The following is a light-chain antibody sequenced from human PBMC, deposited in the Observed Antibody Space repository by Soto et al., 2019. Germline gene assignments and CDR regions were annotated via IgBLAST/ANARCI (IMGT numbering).Light chain of an antibody. CDR2: AAS. CDR1: QSIGTY. J-gene: IGKJ1*01. V-gene: IGKV1-39*01. CDR3: QQGYSTPWT. Sequence: DSQMTRSPCSVSASVGGRVTTTCRASQSIGTYLHWYQQKAGKAPKLLIYAASNLQSGVPSRFSGSGSGTDFTLTMNSLQPEDFATYYCQQGYSTPWTFGQGTKVDIK.